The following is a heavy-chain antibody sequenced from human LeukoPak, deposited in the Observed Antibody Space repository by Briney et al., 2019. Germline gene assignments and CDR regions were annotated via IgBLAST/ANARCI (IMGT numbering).Heavy chain of an antibody. CDR3: ASLALAAAAFDI. D-gene: IGHD6-13*01. CDR1: GGSISSSSYY. J-gene: IGHJ3*02. Sequence: SETLSLTCTVSGGSISSSSYYWGWIRQPPGKGLEWIGSIYYSGSTYYNPSLKSRVTISVDTSKNQFSLKLSSVTAADTAVYYCASLALAAAAFDIWGQGTMVTVSS. V-gene: IGHV4-39*01. CDR2: IYYSGST.